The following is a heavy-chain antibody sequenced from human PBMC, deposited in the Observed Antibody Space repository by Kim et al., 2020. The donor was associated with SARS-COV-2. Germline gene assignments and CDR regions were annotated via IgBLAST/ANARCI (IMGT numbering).Heavy chain of an antibody. V-gene: IGHV6-1*01. CDR3: ARVADLAVAGYFDY. J-gene: IGHJ4*02. Sequence: AVSVKSRITINPDTSKNQFSLQLNSVTPEDTAVYYCARVADLAVAGYFDYWGQGTLVTVSS. D-gene: IGHD6-19*01.